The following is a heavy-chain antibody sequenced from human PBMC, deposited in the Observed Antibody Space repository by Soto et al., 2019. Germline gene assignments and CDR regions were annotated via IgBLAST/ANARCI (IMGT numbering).Heavy chain of an antibody. CDR3: ARGLEYYYDSSGFDY. D-gene: IGHD3-22*01. V-gene: IGHV3-21*01. Sequence: EVQLVESGGGLVKPGGSLRLSCAASGFTFSSYSMNWVRQAPGKGLEWVSSISSSSSYIYYADSVKGRFTISRDNAKNSLYLQMNSLRAEDTAVYYCARGLEYYYDSSGFDYWGQGTLVTVSS. CDR1: GFTFSSYS. J-gene: IGHJ4*02. CDR2: ISSSSSYI.